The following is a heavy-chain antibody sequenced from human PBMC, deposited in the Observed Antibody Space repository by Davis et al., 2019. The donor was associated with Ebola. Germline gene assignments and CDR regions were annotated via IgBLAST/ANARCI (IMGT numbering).Heavy chain of an antibody. V-gene: IGHV1-2*02. J-gene: IGHJ4*02. CDR2: INPNSGGT. D-gene: IGHD3-22*01. Sequence: ASVQVSCKASGYTFTSYGISWVRQAPGQGLEWMGWINPNSGGTNYAQKFQGRVTMTRDTSISTAYMELSRLRSDDTAVYYCAREPGSNYDSSGYYLSWGQGTLVTVSS. CDR3: AREPGSNYDSSGYYLS. CDR1: GYTFTSYG.